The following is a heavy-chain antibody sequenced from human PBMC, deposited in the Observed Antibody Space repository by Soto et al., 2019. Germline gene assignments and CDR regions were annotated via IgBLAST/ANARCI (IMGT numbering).Heavy chain of an antibody. D-gene: IGHD2-2*01. CDR1: GGSISSGGYY. J-gene: IGHJ6*02. CDR3: ASSKISTSYVYYYYYGMDV. CDR2: IYYSGST. V-gene: IGHV4-31*03. Sequence: LSLTCTVSGGSISSGGYYWSWIRQHPGKGLEWIGYIYYSGSTYYNPSLKSRVTISVDTSKNQFSLKLSSVTAADTAVYYCASSKISTSYVYYYYYGMDVWGQGTTVTVSS.